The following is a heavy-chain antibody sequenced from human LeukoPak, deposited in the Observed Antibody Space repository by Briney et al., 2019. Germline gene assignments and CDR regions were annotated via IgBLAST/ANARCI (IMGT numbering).Heavy chain of an antibody. Sequence: PSETLSLTCTVSGGSISSSSYYWGWIRQPPGKGLEWIGSIYYSGSTYYNPSLKSRVTISVDTSKNQFSLKLSSVTAADTAVYYCAREDRDYGDYVPPEIFDYWGQGTLVTVSS. CDR1: GGSISSSSYY. V-gene: IGHV4-39*07. CDR2: IYYSGST. CDR3: AREDRDYGDYVPPEIFDY. J-gene: IGHJ4*02. D-gene: IGHD4-17*01.